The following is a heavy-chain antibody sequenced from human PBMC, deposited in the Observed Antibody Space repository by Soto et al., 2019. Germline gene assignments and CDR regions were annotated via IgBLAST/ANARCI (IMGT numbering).Heavy chain of an antibody. Sequence: SETLSLTCTVSGGSISSYYWSWIRQPPGKGLEWIGYIYYSGSTNYNPSLKSRVTISVDTSKNQFSLKLSSVTAADTAVYYCARARRGYSYGYNYIDYWGQGTLVTVSS. V-gene: IGHV4-59*01. CDR3: ARARRGYSYGYNYIDY. CDR2: IYYSGST. CDR1: GGSISSYY. D-gene: IGHD5-18*01. J-gene: IGHJ4*02.